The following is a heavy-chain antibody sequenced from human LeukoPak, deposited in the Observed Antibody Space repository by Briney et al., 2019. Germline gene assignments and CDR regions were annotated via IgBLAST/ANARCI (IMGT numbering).Heavy chain of an antibody. D-gene: IGHD2-15*01. Sequence: CVRLSCGASGFTFEDYSMHWARQAPGKGLEWVSGISWNSGSIGYADSVKGRFTISRDNAKNSLYLHMNSLIAEDTALYYCAKDCCYCGYYMDVWGKGTTVTVSS. V-gene: IGHV3-9*01. CDR3: AKDCCYCGYYMDV. CDR2: ISWNSGSI. CDR1: GFTFEDYS. J-gene: IGHJ6*03.